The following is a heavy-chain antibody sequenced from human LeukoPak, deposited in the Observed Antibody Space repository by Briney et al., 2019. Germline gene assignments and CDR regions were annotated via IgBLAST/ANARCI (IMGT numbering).Heavy chain of an antibody. J-gene: IGHJ5*02. D-gene: IGHD3-3*01. CDR1: GFTFSSYS. Sequence: PGGSLRLSCAASGFTFSSYSMNWVRQAPGKGLEWVSSISSSSSYIYYADSEKGRFTISRDNAKNSLYLQMNSLRAEDTAVYYCARDGETEGYYDFWSGDYKVGFDPWGQGTLVTVSS. CDR2: ISSSSSYI. V-gene: IGHV3-21*01. CDR3: ARDGETEGYYDFWSGDYKVGFDP.